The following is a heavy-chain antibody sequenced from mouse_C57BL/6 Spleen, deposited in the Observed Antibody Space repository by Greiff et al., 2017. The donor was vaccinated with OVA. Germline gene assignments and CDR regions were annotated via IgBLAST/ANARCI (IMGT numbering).Heavy chain of an antibody. V-gene: IGHV14-4*01. CDR3: TTGCYYGNAY. D-gene: IGHD1-1*01. CDR1: GFNIKDDY. J-gene: IGHJ3*01. CDR2: IDPENGDT. Sequence: EVMLVESGAELVRPGASVKLSCTASGFNIKDDYMHWVKQRPEQGLEWIGWIDPENGDTEYASKFQGKATITADTSSNTAYLQLSSLTSEDTAVYYCTTGCYYGNAYWGQGTLVTVSA.